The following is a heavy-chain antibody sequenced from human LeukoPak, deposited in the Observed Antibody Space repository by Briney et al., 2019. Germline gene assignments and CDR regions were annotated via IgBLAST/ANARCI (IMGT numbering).Heavy chain of an antibody. V-gene: IGHV4-4*07. Sequence: PSETLSLTCSVSGVSLDEYYWYWIRQSAGKRLEWIGRIYSSGSTNYAPSLKSRVTTSIDTSKRHLSLKLSSVTAADTGFYYCARLNGDGFDIWGQGTKVTVSS. J-gene: IGHJ3*02. CDR3: ARLNGDGFDI. CDR1: GVSLDEYY. CDR2: IYSSGST. D-gene: IGHD2-8*01.